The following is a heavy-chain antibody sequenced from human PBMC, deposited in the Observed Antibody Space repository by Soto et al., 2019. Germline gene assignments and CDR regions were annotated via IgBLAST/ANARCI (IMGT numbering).Heavy chain of an antibody. J-gene: IGHJ4*02. V-gene: IGHV1-46*01. CDR2: INPNGGST. CDR1: GYIFTNYY. D-gene: IGHD2-21*01. Sequence: QVRLVQSGAEVKKPGASVKVSCKASGYIFTNYYIHWVRQAPGQGLEWMAIINPNGGSTKCAQEFQGRITLTRDTSTSTVYMDLSSLTSEDTVVYYCARGLYSGDKWGQGTLITVSS. CDR3: ARGLYSGDK.